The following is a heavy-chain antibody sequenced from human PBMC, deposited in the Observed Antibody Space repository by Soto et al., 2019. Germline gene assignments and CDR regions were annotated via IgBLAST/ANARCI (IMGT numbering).Heavy chain of an antibody. D-gene: IGHD6-25*01. CDR1: GFTFSNYA. J-gene: IGHJ4*02. CDR3: AKVYQRLSRKDIDY. CDR2: IGGSGGTT. V-gene: IGHV3-23*01. Sequence: GGSLRLSCVASGFTFSNYAMTWVRQAPGKGLEWVSGIGGSGGTTYYADSVKGRFTISRDNSKNSLYLQMNSLRAEDTAVYYCAKVYQRLSRKDIDYWGQGTLVTVSS.